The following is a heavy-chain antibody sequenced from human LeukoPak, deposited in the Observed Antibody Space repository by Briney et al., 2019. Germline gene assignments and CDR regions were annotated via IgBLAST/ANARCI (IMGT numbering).Heavy chain of an antibody. CDR1: GFTFGDSA. CDR3: AKGAIYYDSSGIAY. Sequence: GRSLTLSCSASGFTFGDSAMHCVRLPPGEGLGWVSCIIWKRSSISYANSVKGRFTISRDNAKNSLYLQMNSLRAEDTALYYCAKGAIYYDSSGIAYWGQGTLVTVSS. CDR2: IIWKRSSI. V-gene: IGHV3-9*01. J-gene: IGHJ4*02. D-gene: IGHD3-22*01.